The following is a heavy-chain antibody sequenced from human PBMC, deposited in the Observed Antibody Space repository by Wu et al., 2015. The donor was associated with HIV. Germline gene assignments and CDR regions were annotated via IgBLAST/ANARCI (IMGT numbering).Heavy chain of an antibody. V-gene: IGHV1-69*13. CDR1: GGTFSSFA. D-gene: IGHD3-10*01. CDR3: ARGPYNYGSGSYYLDY. CDR2: IIPLFRTT. Sequence: QVQLVQSGAEVKKPGSSVKVSCTASGGTFSSFAISWVRQAPGQGLEWMGRIIPLFRTTNYAQEFQGRVTITADESTSTAFMELSSLRSEDTAVYYCARGPYNYGSGSYYLDYWGQGTLVTVSS. J-gene: IGHJ4*02.